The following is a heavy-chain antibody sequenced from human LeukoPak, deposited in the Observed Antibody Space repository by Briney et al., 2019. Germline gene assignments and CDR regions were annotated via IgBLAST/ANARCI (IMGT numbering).Heavy chain of an antibody. CDR3: TRTYSSSSIDY. J-gene: IGHJ4*02. CDR1: GGSISTYY. V-gene: IGHV4-59*01. Sequence: SETLSLTCTVSGGSISTYYWSWIRQPPGKGLEWLGYIFYTGSTNYNPSLKSRVTMSIDTSKNQFSLKLSSVTAADTAVYYCTRTYSSSSIDYWGQGTLVTVSS. CDR2: IFYTGST. D-gene: IGHD6-6*01.